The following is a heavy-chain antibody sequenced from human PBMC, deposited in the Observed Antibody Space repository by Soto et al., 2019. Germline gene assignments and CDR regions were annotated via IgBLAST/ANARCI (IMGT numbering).Heavy chain of an antibody. CDR3: AKGLINARWYAED. D-gene: IGHD6-13*01. J-gene: IGHJ4*02. CDR2: ITDSGTGT. Sequence: EVQLLESGGGLVHPGESLRLSCGASGFTFSSCVMTWVRQAPGKGLEWVSCITDSGTGTYYADSVKGRFTNSRDNSKNTMYLQMNNLRADDTGVYYCAKGLINARWYAEDWGQGTLVTVSS. V-gene: IGHV3-23*01. CDR1: GFTFSSCV.